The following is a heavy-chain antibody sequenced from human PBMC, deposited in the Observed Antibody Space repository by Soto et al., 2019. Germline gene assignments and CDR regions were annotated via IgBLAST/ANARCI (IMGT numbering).Heavy chain of an antibody. D-gene: IGHD4-17*01. V-gene: IGHV4-59*01. CDR1: GGSISSYY. CDR2: IYYSGST. Sequence: SETLSLTCTVSGGSISSYYWSWIRQPPGKGLEWIGYIYYSGSTNYNPSLKSRVTISVDTSKNQFSLKLSSVTAADTAVYYCARFKVKIDYGDAYYNYYGMDVWGQGTTVTVSS. J-gene: IGHJ6*02. CDR3: ARFKVKIDYGDAYYNYYGMDV.